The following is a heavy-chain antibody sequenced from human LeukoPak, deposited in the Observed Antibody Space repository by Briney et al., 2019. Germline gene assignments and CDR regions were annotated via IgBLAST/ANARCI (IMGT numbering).Heavy chain of an antibody. CDR1: GYTFTSYG. CDR2: ISAYNGNT. D-gene: IGHD4-11*01. J-gene: IGHJ5*02. V-gene: IGHV1-18*01. CDR3: AIAPLTTVTTNWFDP. Sequence: ASVKVSCKASGYTFTSYGISWVRQAPGQGLEWMGWISAYNGNTNYAQKLQGRVTMTTDTSTSTAYMELRSLRSDDTAVYYLAIAPLTTVTTNWFDPWGQETLVTVSS.